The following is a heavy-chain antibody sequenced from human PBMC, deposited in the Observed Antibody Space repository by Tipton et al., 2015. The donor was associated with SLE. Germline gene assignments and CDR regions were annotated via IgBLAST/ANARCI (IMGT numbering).Heavy chain of an antibody. CDR2: IYYSGST. V-gene: IGHV4-39*07. CDR1: GGSISSSTYY. D-gene: IGHD5-12*01. Sequence: LRLSCTVSGGSISSSTYYWGWIRQPPGKGLEWIGSIYYSGSTYYNPSLKSRVTISVDTSKNQFSLKLSSVTAADTAIYYCARAEYSAYDVPQFDLWGQGALVTVSS. J-gene: IGHJ4*02. CDR3: ARAEYSAYDVPQFDL.